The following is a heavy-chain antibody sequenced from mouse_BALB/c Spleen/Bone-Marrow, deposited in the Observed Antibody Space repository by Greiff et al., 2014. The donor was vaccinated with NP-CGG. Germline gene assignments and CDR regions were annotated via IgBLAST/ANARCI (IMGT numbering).Heavy chain of an antibody. Sequence: QVQLKESGAELVRPGTSVKVSCKASGYAFTNYLIEWVKQRPGQGLEWIGVINPGSGGTNYNEKFKGKATLTADKSSSTAYVQLSSLTSDDSAVYFCAREVRRNYAMDYWGQGTSVTVSS. J-gene: IGHJ4*01. CDR2: INPGSGGT. V-gene: IGHV1-54*03. CDR3: AREVRRNYAMDY. D-gene: IGHD2-14*01. CDR1: GYAFTNYL.